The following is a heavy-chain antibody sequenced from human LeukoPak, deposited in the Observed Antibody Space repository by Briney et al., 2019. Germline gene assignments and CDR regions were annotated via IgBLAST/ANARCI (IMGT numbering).Heavy chain of an antibody. Sequence: GGSLRLSCAGTGFTFSSYGMHWVRQAPGKGLEWVAVISYNGGKKDCADSVKGRFTISRDNSKNTLYLEMNSLREEDTAVYYCAKADSSGYGYVDYWGQGTLVTVSS. CDR3: AKADSSGYGYVDY. CDR2: ISYNGGKK. D-gene: IGHD3-22*01. V-gene: IGHV3-30*18. J-gene: IGHJ4*02. CDR1: GFTFSSYG.